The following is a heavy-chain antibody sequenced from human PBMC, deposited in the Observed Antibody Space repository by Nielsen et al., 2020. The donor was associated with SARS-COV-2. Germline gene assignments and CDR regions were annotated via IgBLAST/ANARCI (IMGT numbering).Heavy chain of an antibody. Sequence: GGSLRLSSAASGFTFSSYAMSWVRQAPGKGLEWVSAISGSGGSTYYADSVKGRFTISRDNSKNTLYLQMNSLRAEDAAVYYCAKDVGYCSSTSCNPYWGQGTLVTVSS. CDR3: AKDVGYCSSTSCNPY. D-gene: IGHD2-2*01. J-gene: IGHJ4*02. CDR1: GFTFSSYA. CDR2: ISGSGGST. V-gene: IGHV3-23*01.